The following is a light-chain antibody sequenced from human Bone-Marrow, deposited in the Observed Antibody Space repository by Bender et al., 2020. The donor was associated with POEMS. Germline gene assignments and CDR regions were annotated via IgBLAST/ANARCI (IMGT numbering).Light chain of an antibody. Sequence: QSLLTQPPSVSAAPGQRVTISCSGNTYNIGSNSVSWYQQVPGTAPKMVIHDNDERPSAIPDRFSGSKSGTSATLDITGLQTGDEGDYYCETWDTDLYTVVFGGGTRLTVL. CDR2: DND. CDR3: ETWDTDLYTVV. V-gene: IGLV1-51*01. CDR1: TYNIGSNS. J-gene: IGLJ2*01.